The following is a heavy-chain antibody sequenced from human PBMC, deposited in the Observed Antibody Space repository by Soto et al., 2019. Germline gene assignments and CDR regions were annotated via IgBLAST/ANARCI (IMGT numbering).Heavy chain of an antibody. CDR2: MWSEGGNK. Sequence: HPGGSLRLSCAASGFTFSSYGMHWVRQAPGKGLEWVAVMWSEGGNKHYADSVKGRFTISRDNSKNTLYLQMNSLRAEDTAVYYCARDPPDDSSGYFSLDCWGQGTLVTVSS. J-gene: IGHJ4*02. CDR3: ARDPPDDSSGYFSLDC. D-gene: IGHD3-22*01. CDR1: GFTFSSYG. V-gene: IGHV3-33*01.